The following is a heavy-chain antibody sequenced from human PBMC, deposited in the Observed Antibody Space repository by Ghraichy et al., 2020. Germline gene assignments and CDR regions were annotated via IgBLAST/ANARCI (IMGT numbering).Heavy chain of an antibody. J-gene: IGHJ4*02. D-gene: IGHD2-21*01. CDR3: AKDDVRTIPRTDY. CDR1: GFTFNLYD. V-gene: IGHV3-23*01. CDR2: IGESGGRT. Sequence: GGSLRLSCAASGFTFNLYDMTWVRQAPGKGLEWVSTIGESGGRTYYADSVKGRFTISRDNSKNTLYLEMNSLRAEDTAVYYCAKDDVRTIPRTDYWGQGTLVTVSS.